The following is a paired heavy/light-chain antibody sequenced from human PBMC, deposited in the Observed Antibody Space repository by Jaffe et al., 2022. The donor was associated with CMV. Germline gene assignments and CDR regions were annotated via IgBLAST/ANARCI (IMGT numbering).Light chain of an antibody. V-gene: IGLV3-1*01. CDR3: QAWDTSTGAVV. CDR2: QDR. J-gene: IGLJ2*01. CDR1: KFYDKY. Sequence: SYELTQPPSVSVSPGQTATITCSGDKFYDKYVAWYQKKAGQSPVMVIYQDRKRPSGIPERFSGSNSENTATLTISGTQAIDEADYYCQAWDTSTGAVVFGGGTMLTVL.
Heavy chain of an antibody. CDR1: GFTFNDYY. J-gene: IGHJ4*02. D-gene: IGHD6-13*01. CDR3: ARDSSSWYYFDS. V-gene: IGHV3-11*01. CDR2: ISNNGKTI. Sequence: QVQLVESGGGLVKPGGSLRLSCAASGFTFNDYYMTWIRQAPGKGLEWVSYISNNGKTIYYADSVKGRFTISRDNAKNSLYLQMNSLKAEDTAVYYCARDSSSWYYFDSWGQGALVTVSS.